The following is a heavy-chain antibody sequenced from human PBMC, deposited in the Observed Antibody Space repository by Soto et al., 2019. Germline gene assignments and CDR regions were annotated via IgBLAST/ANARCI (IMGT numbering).Heavy chain of an antibody. CDR1: GGSISSGGYY. V-gene: IGHV4-31*03. J-gene: IGHJ5*01. Sequence: QVQLQESGPGLVKPSQTLSLTCSVSGGSISSGGYYWSWIRQHPEKGLEWIGYIYYSGSTNYTPSLMSRVIISVDTSSNRFSLDLRSVTAADTAIYYCARHSASWQWFDYWGQGTLVTVSS. D-gene: IGHD1-26*01. CDR3: ARHSASWQWFDY. CDR2: IYYSGST.